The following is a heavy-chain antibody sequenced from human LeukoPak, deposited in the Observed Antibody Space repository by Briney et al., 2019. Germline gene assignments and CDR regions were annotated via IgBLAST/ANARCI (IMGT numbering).Heavy chain of an antibody. CDR3: ARGGILTGVGY. CDR2: IYYSGST. Sequence: SETLSLTCTVSGGSMNNYYWTWIRQPPGKGLEWIGYIYYSGSTNYNPSLKSRVTISIDTSMSQFSLKLTSVTAADTAVYYCARGGILTGVGYWGQGTLVTVSS. D-gene: IGHD3-9*01. J-gene: IGHJ4*02. V-gene: IGHV4-59*01. CDR1: GGSMNNYY.